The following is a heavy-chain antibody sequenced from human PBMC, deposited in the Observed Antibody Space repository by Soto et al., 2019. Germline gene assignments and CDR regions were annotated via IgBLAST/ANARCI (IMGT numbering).Heavy chain of an antibody. CDR1: GFTFSSRS. CDR2: ISGHSTTI. Sequence: ESGGGLVQPGGSLRLSCAASGFTFSSRSMNWVRQAPGKGLEWVSYISGHSTTIYYADSVKGRFTISRDNAKKSLSLQMNSLRDEDTAVYYCARGELDRTIDYWGQGTQVTVSS. V-gene: IGHV3-48*02. D-gene: IGHD1-1*01. CDR3: ARGELDRTIDY. J-gene: IGHJ4*02.